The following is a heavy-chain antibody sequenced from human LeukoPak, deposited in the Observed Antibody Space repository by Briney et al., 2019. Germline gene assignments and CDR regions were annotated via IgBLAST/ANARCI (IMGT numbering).Heavy chain of an antibody. CDR3: ARHLYSSSWYWFDP. J-gene: IGHJ5*02. CDR1: GYNFTSYW. CDR2: IYPGDSDT. V-gene: IGHV5-51*01. D-gene: IGHD6-13*01. Sequence: GESLKISCKGSGYNFTSYWIGWVRQMPGKGLEWMGIIYPGDSDTRYSPSFQGQVTISADKSISTAYLQWSSLKVSDTATYYCARHLYSSSWYWFDPWGQGTLVTVSS.